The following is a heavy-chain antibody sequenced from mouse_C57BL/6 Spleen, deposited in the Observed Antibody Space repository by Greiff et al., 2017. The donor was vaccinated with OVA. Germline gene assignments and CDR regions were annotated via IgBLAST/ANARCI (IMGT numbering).Heavy chain of an antibody. Sequence: VQLQQSGAELVRPGASVTLSCKASGYTFTDYEMHWVKQTPVHGLEWIGAIDPETGGNAYNQKFKGKAILTADKSSSTAYMELRSLTSEDSAVYYCTRNWDVWYFDVWGTGTTVTVSS. D-gene: IGHD4-1*01. CDR1: GYTFTDYE. CDR3: TRNWDVWYFDV. CDR2: IDPETGGN. V-gene: IGHV1-15*01. J-gene: IGHJ1*03.